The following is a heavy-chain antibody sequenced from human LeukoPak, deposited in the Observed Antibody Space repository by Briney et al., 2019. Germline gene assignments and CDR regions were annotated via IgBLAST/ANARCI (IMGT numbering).Heavy chain of an antibody. CDR3: ARGGEPPAGFYFGFDY. D-gene: IGHD6-13*01. J-gene: IGHJ4*02. CDR2: ISGSDGTT. V-gene: IGHV3-23*01. Sequence: PGGSLRLSCAASGFTFSNYAMSWVRQAPGKGLEWVSGISGSDGTTYYADSVKGRFTISRDNAKNSLYLQMNSLRAEDTAVYYCARGGEPPAGFYFGFDYWGQGTLVTVSS. CDR1: GFTFSNYA.